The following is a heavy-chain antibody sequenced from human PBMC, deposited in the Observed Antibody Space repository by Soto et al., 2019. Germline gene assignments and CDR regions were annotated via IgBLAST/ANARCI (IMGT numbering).Heavy chain of an antibody. J-gene: IGHJ5*02. CDR2: INPDNGNT. CDR1: GYTFTRYT. D-gene: IGHD2-15*01. V-gene: IGHV1-3*01. CDR3: ARGIATGQLDP. Sequence: SGAEVKKPGASVKISCQASGYTFTRYTMNWVRQAPGQRLEWMGWINPDNGNTKSSQKFQDRVIITRDTSASTAYMDLSSLRSEDTAVYYCARGIATGQLDPWGQGTLVTVSS.